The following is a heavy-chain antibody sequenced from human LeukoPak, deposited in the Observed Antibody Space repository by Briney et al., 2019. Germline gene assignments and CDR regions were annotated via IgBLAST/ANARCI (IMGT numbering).Heavy chain of an antibody. CDR3: GRTACSSTSCYGTYFDY. D-gene: IGHD2-2*01. CDR1: GFTFSSYA. Sequence: GSLRLSCAASGFTFSSYAMSWVRQAPGKGLEWVSAISGSGGSTYYADSVKGRFTISRDNSKNTLYLQMNSLRAEDTAVYYCGRTACSSTSCYGTYFDYWGQGALVTVSS. J-gene: IGHJ4*02. CDR2: ISGSGGST. V-gene: IGHV3-23*01.